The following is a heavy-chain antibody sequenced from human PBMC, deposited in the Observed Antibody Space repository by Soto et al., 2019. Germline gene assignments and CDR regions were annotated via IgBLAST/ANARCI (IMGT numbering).Heavy chain of an antibody. CDR1: GGTFSSYA. D-gene: IGHD6-6*01. Sequence: SVKVSCKASGGTFSSYAISWVRQAPGQGLEWMGGIIPIFGTANYAQKFQGRVTITADESTSTAYMELSSLRSEDTAVYYCARGAKQLVVNYYYYYGMDVWGQGTTVTVSS. CDR2: IIPIFGTA. J-gene: IGHJ6*02. CDR3: ARGAKQLVVNYYYYYGMDV. V-gene: IGHV1-69*13.